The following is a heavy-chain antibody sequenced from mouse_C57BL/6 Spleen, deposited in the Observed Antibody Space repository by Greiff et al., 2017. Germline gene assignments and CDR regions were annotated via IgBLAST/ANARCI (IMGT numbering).Heavy chain of an antibody. J-gene: IGHJ4*01. CDR2: IDPSDSYT. CDR1: GYTFTSYW. CDR3: ARHVVIMEGDAMDY. Sequence: QVQLQQSGAELVMPGASVKLSCKASGYTFTSYWMHWVKQRPGQGLEWIGEIDPSDSYTNYNQKFKGKSTLTVDKSSSTAYMQLSSLTSEDSAVYYCARHVVIMEGDAMDYWGQGTSVTVSS. V-gene: IGHV1-69*01.